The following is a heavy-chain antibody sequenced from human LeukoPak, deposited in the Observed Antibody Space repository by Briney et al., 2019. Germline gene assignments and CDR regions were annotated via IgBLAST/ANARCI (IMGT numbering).Heavy chain of an antibody. CDR1: GFTFSSYA. CDR2: ISYDGSNK. D-gene: IGHD2-21*02. CDR3: AITVDRRATTDCYSYFHH. Sequence: GGSLRLSCAASGFTFSSYAMHWVRQAPGKGLEWVAVISYDGSNKYYADSVKGRFTISRDNSKNTLYLQMNSLRAEDTAVYYCAITVDRRATTDCYSYFHHWGQGTLVTVPS. V-gene: IGHV3-30-3*01. J-gene: IGHJ1*01.